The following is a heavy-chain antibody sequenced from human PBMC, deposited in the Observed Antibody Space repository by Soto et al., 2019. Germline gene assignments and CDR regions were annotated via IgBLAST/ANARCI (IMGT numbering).Heavy chain of an antibody. CDR2: IKQDGSQT. D-gene: IGHD2-2*01. V-gene: IGHV3-7*03. J-gene: IGHJ6*02. CDR3: TRGTELVYCTSTSCPGIDV. CDR1: GFTISNYR. Sequence: GGSLRLSCVASGFTISNYRMSWVRQAPEKGLEWVANIKQDGSQTYYVDSAKGRFTISRDNAKNSLYLQMNSLRVEDTAVYYCTRGTELVYCTSTSCPGIDVWGQGTTVTVSS.